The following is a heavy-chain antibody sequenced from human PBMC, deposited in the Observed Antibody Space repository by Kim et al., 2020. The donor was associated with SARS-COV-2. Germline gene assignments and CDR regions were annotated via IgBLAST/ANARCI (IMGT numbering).Heavy chain of an antibody. Sequence: SETLSLTCSVSGDSITSYYWTWIRQPPGKGLECIGYVYYGGRSHYNPSLQSRVTISVDTSKSHFSLRLSSVTAADTAVYYCARRRLTGQTFDYWGQG. J-gene: IGHJ4*02. CDR1: GDSITSYY. CDR3: ARRRLTGQTFDY. D-gene: IGHD7-27*01. V-gene: IGHV4-59*01. CDR2: VYYGGRS.